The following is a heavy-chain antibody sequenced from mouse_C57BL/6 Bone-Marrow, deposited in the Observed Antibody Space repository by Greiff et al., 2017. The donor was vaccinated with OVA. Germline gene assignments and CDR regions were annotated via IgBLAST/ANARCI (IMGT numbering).Heavy chain of an antibody. V-gene: IGHV14-4*01. CDR1: GFNIKDDY. Sequence: EVQVVESGAELVRPGASVKLSCTASGFNIKDDYMHWVKQRPEQGLEWIGWIDPENGDTEYASKFQGKATITADTSSNAAYLQLSSLTSEDTAVYYCTGGLLQAWFAYWGQGTLVTVSA. CDR2: IDPENGDT. D-gene: IGHD3-1*01. CDR3: TGGLLQAWFAY. J-gene: IGHJ3*01.